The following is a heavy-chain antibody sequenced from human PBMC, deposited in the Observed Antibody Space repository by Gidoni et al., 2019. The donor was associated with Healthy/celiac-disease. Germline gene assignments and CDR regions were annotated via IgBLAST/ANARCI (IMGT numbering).Heavy chain of an antibody. J-gene: IGHJ3*02. CDR3: ARSGYCTNGVCYGHDAFDI. D-gene: IGHD2-8*01. V-gene: IGHV3-33*01. Sequence: QVQLVASGGGVVQPGRSLRLSCAASGFTFSRYGMHWVRQAPGKGLEWVAVIWYDGSNKYYADSVKGRFTISRDNSKNTLYLQMNSLRAEDTAVYYCARSGYCTNGVCYGHDAFDIWGQGTMVTVSS. CDR1: GFTFSRYG. CDR2: IWYDGSNK.